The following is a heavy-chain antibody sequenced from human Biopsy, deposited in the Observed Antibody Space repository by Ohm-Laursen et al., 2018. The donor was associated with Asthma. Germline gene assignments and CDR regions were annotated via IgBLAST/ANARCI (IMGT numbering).Heavy chain of an antibody. CDR3: ARAFVESAAFDY. Sequence: ASVKASCKASAYTFTSYYIQWVRQAPGQGLEWMGIINPSGGSTSYPQKFQGRVTMTRDTSTSTVYMELSSLSSEDTAVYYCARAFVESAAFDYWGQGTLVTVSS. CDR1: AYTFTSYY. CDR2: INPSGGST. V-gene: IGHV1-46*01. J-gene: IGHJ4*02. D-gene: IGHD2/OR15-2a*01.